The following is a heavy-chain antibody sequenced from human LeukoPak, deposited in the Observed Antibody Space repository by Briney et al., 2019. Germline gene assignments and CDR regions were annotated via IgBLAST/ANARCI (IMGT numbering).Heavy chain of an antibody. V-gene: IGHV1-18*01. CDR2: ISAYNGNT. CDR1: GYTSTRYG. CDR3: ARDSSGWYDDY. D-gene: IGHD6-19*01. Sequence: ASVKASCKPSGYTSTRYGISWVRQAPGQGLERMGWISAYNGNTNNAQKLQGRVTMTTDTSTSTAYMELRSLRSDDTAVYYCARDSSGWYDDYWGQGTLVTVSS. J-gene: IGHJ4*02.